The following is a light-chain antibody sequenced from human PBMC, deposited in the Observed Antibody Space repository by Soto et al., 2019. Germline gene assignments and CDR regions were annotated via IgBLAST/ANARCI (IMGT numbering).Light chain of an antibody. J-gene: IGKJ1*01. CDR3: QQSWT. V-gene: IGKV1-5*03. CDR1: QSISSW. CDR2: KAS. Sequence: EMQLGPSRSRLSADVGGRVTITCRASQSISSWLAWYQQKPGKAPKLLIYKASSLESGVPSRFSGSGSGTEFTLTISSLQPDDFATYYCQQSWTFGQGTKV.